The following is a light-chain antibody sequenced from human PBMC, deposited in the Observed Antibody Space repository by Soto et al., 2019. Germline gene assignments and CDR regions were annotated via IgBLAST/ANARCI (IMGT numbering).Light chain of an antibody. CDR2: GAS. J-gene: IGKJ1*01. V-gene: IGKV3-15*01. Sequence: EIVMTQSPATLSVSPGERATLSCGASQSIGNNLAWYQHKPGQAPRLLIYGASTRATAIPARFTGSGSGTEFTLTISSLEPEDFAIYYCQQRSKMPLTFGHGTKVDIK. CDR1: QSIGNN. CDR3: QQRSKMPLT.